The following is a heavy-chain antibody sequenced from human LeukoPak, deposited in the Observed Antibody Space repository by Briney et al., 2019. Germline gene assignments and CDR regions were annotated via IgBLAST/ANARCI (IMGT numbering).Heavy chain of an antibody. CDR3: VRATRVTEFDY. Sequence: SETLSLTCTVSGGSISSSSYYWGWIRQPPGKGLEWIGSIYYSGSTYYNPSLKSRVTISVDTSKNQFSLKLSSVTAADTAVYYCVRATRVTEFDYWGQGTLVTVSS. CDR1: GGSISSSSYY. CDR2: IYYSGST. D-gene: IGHD5-12*01. J-gene: IGHJ4*02. V-gene: IGHV4-39*01.